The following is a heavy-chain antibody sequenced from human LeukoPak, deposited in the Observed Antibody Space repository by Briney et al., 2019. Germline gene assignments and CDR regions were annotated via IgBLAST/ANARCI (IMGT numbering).Heavy chain of an antibody. CDR1: GYTFTSYG. D-gene: IGHD2-21*02. Sequence: ASVKVSCKASGYTFTSYGISWVRQAPGQGLEWMGWISAYNGNTNYAQKLQGRVTMTTDTSTSTAYMELRSLRSDDTAVYYCARGVGDRGYDFDCGGDCHYYYYYMDVWGKGTTVTISS. V-gene: IGHV1-18*01. CDR3: ARGVGDRGYDFDCGGDCHYYYYYMDV. J-gene: IGHJ6*03. CDR2: ISAYNGNT.